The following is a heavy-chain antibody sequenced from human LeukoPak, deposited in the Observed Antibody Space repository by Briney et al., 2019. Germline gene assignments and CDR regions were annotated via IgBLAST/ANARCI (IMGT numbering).Heavy chain of an antibody. Sequence: GGSLRLSCAASGFTFSSYWMSWVRQAPGKGLEWVANIKQDGSEKYYVDSVKGRFTISRDNAKNSLYLQMNSLRAEDTAVYYCARDRAAGSPDDAFDIWGQGTMVTVSS. CDR3: ARDRAAGSPDDAFDI. D-gene: IGHD6-13*01. CDR1: GFTFSSYW. V-gene: IGHV3-7*01. CDR2: IKQDGSEK. J-gene: IGHJ3*02.